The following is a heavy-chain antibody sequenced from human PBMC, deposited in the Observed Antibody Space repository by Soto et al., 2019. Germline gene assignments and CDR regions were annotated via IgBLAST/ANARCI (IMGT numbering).Heavy chain of an antibody. D-gene: IGHD2-2*01. Sequence: GGSLRLSCAAFGFTFSSYSMNWVRQAPGKGLEWVSSISSSSSYIYYADTVKGRFTISRDSPETTLYLQMNSLRAEDTAVYYCAKFRSTYDSNYFDPWGQGTLVTVPS. CDR2: ISSSSSYI. V-gene: IGHV3-21*04. CDR1: GFTFSSYS. J-gene: IGHJ5*02. CDR3: AKFRSTYDSNYFDP.